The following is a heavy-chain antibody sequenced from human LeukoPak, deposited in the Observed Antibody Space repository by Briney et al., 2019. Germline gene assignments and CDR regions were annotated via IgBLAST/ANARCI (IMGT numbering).Heavy chain of an antibody. CDR2: ISYDGSNK. CDR1: GFTFSSYA. Sequence: GGSLRLSCAASGFTFSSYAMHWVRQAPGKGLEWVAVISYDGSNKYYAGSVKGRFTISRDNSKNTLNLQMNSLRAEDTAVYYCARTAIAAAGAFDIWGQGTMVTVSS. D-gene: IGHD6-13*01. J-gene: IGHJ3*02. CDR3: ARTAIAAAGAFDI. V-gene: IGHV3-30-3*01.